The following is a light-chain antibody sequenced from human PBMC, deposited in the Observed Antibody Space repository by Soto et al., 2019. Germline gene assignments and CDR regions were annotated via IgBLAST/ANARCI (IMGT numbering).Light chain of an antibody. CDR1: QSVSSN. Sequence: EIVMTQSPATLSVSPGERATLSCRASQSVSSNLAWYQQKPGQAPRLLIYGASTRATGIPARFSGSGSGTEFTLTICSMQSEDFAVYYCQHYSNWPPWTFGQGTKVEIK. V-gene: IGKV3-15*01. J-gene: IGKJ1*01. CDR2: GAS. CDR3: QHYSNWPPWT.